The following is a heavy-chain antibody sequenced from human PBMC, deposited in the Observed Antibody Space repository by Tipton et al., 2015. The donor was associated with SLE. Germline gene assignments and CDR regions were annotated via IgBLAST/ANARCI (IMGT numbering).Heavy chain of an antibody. CDR3: VKGRGRLVFFYGMDV. CDR2: ITWNSGKI. CDR1: GFTFDDYA. Sequence: SLRLSCAASGFTFDDYAMHWVRQVPVKGLEWVSGITWNSGKIDYADSVKGRFSISRDNAKNSLYLQMNSLRVDDTALYYCVKGRGRLVFFYGMDVWGQGTAVTVSS. V-gene: IGHV3-9*01. J-gene: IGHJ6*02. D-gene: IGHD3-9*01.